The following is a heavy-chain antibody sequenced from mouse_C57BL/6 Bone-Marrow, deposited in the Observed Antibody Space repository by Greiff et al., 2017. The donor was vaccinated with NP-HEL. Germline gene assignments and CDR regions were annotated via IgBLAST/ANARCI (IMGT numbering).Heavy chain of an antibody. CDR2: IHPNSGST. CDR1: GYTFTSYW. Sequence: VQRVESGAELVKPGASVKLSCKASGYTFTSYWMHWVKQRPGQGLEWIGMIHPNSGSTNYNEKFKSKATLTVDKSSSTAYMQLSSLTSEDSAVYYCARSELGRAMDYWGQGTSVTVSS. CDR3: ARSELGRAMDY. D-gene: IGHD4-1*01. V-gene: IGHV1-64*01. J-gene: IGHJ4*01.